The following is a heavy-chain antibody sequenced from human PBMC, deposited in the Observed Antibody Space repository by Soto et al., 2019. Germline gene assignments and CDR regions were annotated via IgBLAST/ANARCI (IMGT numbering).Heavy chain of an antibody. J-gene: IGHJ6*02. CDR1: GFTFSSYG. D-gene: IGHD5-18*01. V-gene: IGHV3-30*18. CDR3: AKERYGQLWLEDYGLDV. Sequence: GGSLRLSCAASGFTFSSYGIHWVRQVPGKGLEWVALISYDGTNKYYAESVKGRFTVSRDNSKNTLYLQMNSPRGEDTAVYYCAKERYGQLWLEDYGLDVWGQGATVTVSS. CDR2: ISYDGTNK.